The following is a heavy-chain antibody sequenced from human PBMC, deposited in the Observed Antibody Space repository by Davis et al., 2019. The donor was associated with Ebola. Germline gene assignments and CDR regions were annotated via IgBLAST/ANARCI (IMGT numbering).Heavy chain of an antibody. CDR1: GGSISSGDYY. CDR2: IYYRGST. V-gene: IGHV4-30-4*01. Sequence: PSETLSLTCTVSGGSISSGDYYWSWIRQPTGKGLEWIGYIYYRGSTYYNPSLKSRVTIPVDTSKNQFSLKLSSVTAADTAVYYCARDPSQSPRSPGDIVVVPAAIRPMGVWGQGTTVTVSS. D-gene: IGHD2-2*02. J-gene: IGHJ6*02. CDR3: ARDPSQSPRSPGDIVVVPAAIRPMGV.